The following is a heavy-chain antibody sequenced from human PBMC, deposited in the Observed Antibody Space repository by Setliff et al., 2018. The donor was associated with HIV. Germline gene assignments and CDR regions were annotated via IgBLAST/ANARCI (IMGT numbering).Heavy chain of an antibody. D-gene: IGHD6-13*01. CDR2: ISYDGSRI. J-gene: IGHJ4*02. Sequence: GSLRLSCVVSGFTFSNFAMHWVRQAPGKGLEWVSVISYDGSRISYADSVKGRFTISRDNSKNTLFLQLNTLRPEDTAVYYCARAPQTSSNWRIWDYWGQGTLVTVS. CDR1: GFTFSNFA. CDR3: ARAPQTSSNWRIWDY. V-gene: IGHV3-30*01.